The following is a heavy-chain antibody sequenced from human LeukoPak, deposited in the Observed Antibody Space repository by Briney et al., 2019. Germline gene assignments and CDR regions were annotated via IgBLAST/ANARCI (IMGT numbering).Heavy chain of an antibody. V-gene: IGHV3-66*01. D-gene: IGHD2-21*02. CDR1: GFTFSSYA. CDR3: AKTYIVVVTADAFDI. J-gene: IGHJ3*02. CDR2: IYSGGST. Sequence: GGSLRLSCAASGFTFSSYAMHWVRQAPGKGLEWVAVIYSGGSTYYADSVKGRFTISRDNSKNTLYLQMNSLRAEDTAVYYCAKTYIVVVTADAFDIWGQGTMVTVSS.